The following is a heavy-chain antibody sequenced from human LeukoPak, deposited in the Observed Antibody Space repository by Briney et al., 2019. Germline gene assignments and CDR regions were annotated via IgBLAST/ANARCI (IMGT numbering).Heavy chain of an antibody. J-gene: IGHJ5*02. CDR1: VRSISSSNW. Sequence: SASLSLTCTVSVRSISSSNWWSWVCPPAGKGLERIGEIYHSGSTNYNPSLKSRVTISVDKSKNQFSLKLSSVTAADTAVYYCASTGYSGSSGWFDPWGQGTLVTVSS. D-gene: IGHD1-26*01. CDR3: ASTGYSGSSGWFDP. V-gene: IGHV4-4*02. CDR2: IYHSGST.